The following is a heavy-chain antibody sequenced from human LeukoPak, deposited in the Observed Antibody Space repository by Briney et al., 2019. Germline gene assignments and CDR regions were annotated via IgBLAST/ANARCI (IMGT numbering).Heavy chain of an antibody. CDR3: ARAPISSGADYFDY. Sequence: TGGSLRLSCAASGFTFSSYSMNWVRQAPGKGLEWVSSISSSSSYIYYADSVKGRFTISRDNAKNSLYLQMNSLRAEDTAVYYCARAPISSGADYFDYWGQGTLVTVSS. CDR1: GFTFSSYS. D-gene: IGHD6-19*01. CDR2: ISSSSSYI. J-gene: IGHJ4*02. V-gene: IGHV3-21*01.